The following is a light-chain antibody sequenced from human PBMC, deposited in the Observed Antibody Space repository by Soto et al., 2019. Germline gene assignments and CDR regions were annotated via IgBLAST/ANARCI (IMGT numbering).Light chain of an antibody. J-gene: IGLJ1*01. Sequence: QSVLTQPPSASGSPGQSVTISCTGTSSDVGAYNYVSWYQQHPGKAPKLMIYEVSKRPSGVPDRFSGSKSGNTASLTVSGLQAEDEDDYYCNSHAGSNNYVFGTGTKVTVL. CDR3: NSHAGSNNYV. CDR1: SSDVGAYNY. V-gene: IGLV2-8*01. CDR2: EVS.